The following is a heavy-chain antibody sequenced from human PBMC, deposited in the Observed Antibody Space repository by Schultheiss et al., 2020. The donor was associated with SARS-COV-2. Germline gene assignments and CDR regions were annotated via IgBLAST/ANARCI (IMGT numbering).Heavy chain of an antibody. Sequence: SETLSLTCTVSGGSISSGGYYWSWIRQHPGKGLEWIGYIYYSGSTNYNPSLKSRVTISVDTSKNQFSLKLSSVTAADTAVYYCARSDWVHYFDFWGQGTLVTVSS. J-gene: IGHJ4*02. D-gene: IGHD1-1*01. CDR2: IYYSGST. CDR1: GGSISSGGYY. V-gene: IGHV4-61*08. CDR3: ARSDWVHYFDF.